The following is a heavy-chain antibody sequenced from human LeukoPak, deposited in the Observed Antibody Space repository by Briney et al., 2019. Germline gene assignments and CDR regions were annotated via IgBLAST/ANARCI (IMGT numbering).Heavy chain of an antibody. Sequence: GGSLGLSCAASGFTVSSNYMSWVRQAPGKGLEWVSVIYSGGSTYYADSVKGRFTISRDNSKNTLYLQMNSLRAEDTAVYYCASPAPGYSSGWYYSYYYYGMDVWGQGTTVTVSS. D-gene: IGHD6-19*01. J-gene: IGHJ6*02. CDR2: IYSGGST. V-gene: IGHV3-66*01. CDR3: ASPAPGYSSGWYYSYYYYGMDV. CDR1: GFTVSSNY.